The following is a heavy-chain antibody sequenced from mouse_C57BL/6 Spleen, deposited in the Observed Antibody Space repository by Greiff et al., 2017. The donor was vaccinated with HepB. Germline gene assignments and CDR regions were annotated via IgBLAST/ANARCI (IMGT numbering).Heavy chain of an antibody. CDR1: GFNIKDDY. D-gene: IGHD2-4*01. CDR2: IDPENGDT. CDR3: TTLGDYDGAWFAY. J-gene: IGHJ3*01. V-gene: IGHV14-4*01. Sequence: VQLQQSGAELVRPGASVKLSCTASGFNIKDDYMHWVKQRPEQGLEWIGWIDPENGDTEYASKFQGKATITADTSSNTAYLQLSSLTSEDTAVYYWTTLGDYDGAWFAYWGQGTLVTVSA.